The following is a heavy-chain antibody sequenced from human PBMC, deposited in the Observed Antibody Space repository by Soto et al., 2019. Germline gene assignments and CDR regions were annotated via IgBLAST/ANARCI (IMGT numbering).Heavy chain of an antibody. V-gene: IGHV3-30*18. CDR1: GFTFSSYG. J-gene: IGHJ4*02. D-gene: IGHD2-15*01. CDR3: AKDRALRYYFDY. CDR2: ISYDGSNK. Sequence: GGSLRLSCAASGFTFSSYGMHWVRQAPGKGLEWVAVISYDGSNKYYADSVKGRFTISRDNSKNTLYLQMNSLRAEDTAVYYCAKDRALRYYFDYWGQGTLVTVSS.